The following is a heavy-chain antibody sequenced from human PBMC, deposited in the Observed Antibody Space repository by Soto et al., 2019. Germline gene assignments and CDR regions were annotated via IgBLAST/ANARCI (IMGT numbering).Heavy chain of an antibody. J-gene: IGHJ6*02. D-gene: IGHD2-2*01. Sequence: EVQLLESGGGLVQPGGSLRLSCAASGFTFSSYAMSWVRQAPGKGLEWVSAISGSGGSTYYADSVKGRFTISRDNSKNTLYVQMTSLRAEDTAVYYCAKGGSTSRWPYYCGMDVWGQGTTVTVSS. CDR1: GFTFSSYA. CDR3: AKGGSTSRWPYYCGMDV. V-gene: IGHV3-23*01. CDR2: ISGSGGST.